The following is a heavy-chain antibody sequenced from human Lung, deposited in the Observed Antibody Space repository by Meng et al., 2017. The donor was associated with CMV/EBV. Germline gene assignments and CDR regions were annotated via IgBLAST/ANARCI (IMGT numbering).Heavy chain of an antibody. D-gene: IGHD1-14*01. CDR1: GASVNSGTRY. J-gene: IGHJ4*02. V-gene: IGHV4-39*02. CDR2: IYSGGQT. CDR3: AKFPDRRDTGF. Sequence: CSVSGASVNSGTRYWGWIRQSPGKGLEWIGSIYSGGQTFYSPSLRNRVILAVGTSKNHFSLKMTSVTTADTAVYFCAKFPDRRDTGFWGRGALVTVSS.